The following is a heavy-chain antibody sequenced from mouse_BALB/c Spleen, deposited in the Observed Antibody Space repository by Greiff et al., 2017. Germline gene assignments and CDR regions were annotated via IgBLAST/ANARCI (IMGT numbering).Heavy chain of an antibody. CDR2: ISYSGST. V-gene: IGHV3-2*02. J-gene: IGHJ4*01. CDR3: ARGGLRRAMDY. Sequence: EVKLVESGPGLVKPSQSLSLTCTVTGYSITSDYAWNWIRQFPGNKLEWMGYISYSGSTSYNPSLKSRISITRDTSKNQFFLQLKSVTTEDTATYYCARGGLRRAMDYWGQGTSVTVSS. D-gene: IGHD2-4*01. CDR1: GYSITSDYA.